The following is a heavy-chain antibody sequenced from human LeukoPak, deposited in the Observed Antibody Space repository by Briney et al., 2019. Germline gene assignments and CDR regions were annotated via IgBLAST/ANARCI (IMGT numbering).Heavy chain of an antibody. D-gene: IGHD2-8*01. CDR2: TYFRSKWLY. CDR3: ARSVRSHYSHYYGMDV. CDR1: GDGVSSNNVA. V-gene: IGHV6-1*01. J-gene: IGHJ6*04. Sequence: PSQTLSLTCAISGDGVSSNNVAWNWIRQSPSRGLEWLGRTYFRSKWLYDYASSVKSRIIVNADTSTNQFSLRLKSMTPEDTAVYYCARSVRSHYSHYYGMDVWGRGTTVIVSA.